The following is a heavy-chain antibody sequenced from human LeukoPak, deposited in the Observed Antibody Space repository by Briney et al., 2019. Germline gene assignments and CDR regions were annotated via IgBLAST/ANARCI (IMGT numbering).Heavy chain of an antibody. CDR1: GFTVSGNY. Sequence: GGSLRLSCAASGFTVSGNYMSWVRQAPGKGLEWVSVIYRDGSTYNADSVKGRFTISRDNSKNTLYLQMNSLRAEDTAVYYCAREGSQGSGSYFGYWGQGTLVTVSS. CDR3: AREGSQGSGSYFGY. J-gene: IGHJ4*02. V-gene: IGHV3-66*01. D-gene: IGHD3-10*01. CDR2: IYRDGST.